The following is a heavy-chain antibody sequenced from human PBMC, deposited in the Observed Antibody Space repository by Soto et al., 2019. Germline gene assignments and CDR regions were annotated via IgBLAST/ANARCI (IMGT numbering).Heavy chain of an antibody. CDR2: MNPNSGHT. Sequence: GASVKVSCKASGYTFTTYDIYWVRQGTGQGLEWMGWMNPNSGHTGYAQKFXXXXXXXXDNSISAAYMELSSLRSDDTAVYYCARRHYDLWSKYYGLAVWGQGTTVTVSS. J-gene: IGHJ6*02. D-gene: IGHD3-3*01. CDR3: ARRHYDLWSKYYGLAV. CDR1: GYTFTTYD. V-gene: IGHV1-8*01.